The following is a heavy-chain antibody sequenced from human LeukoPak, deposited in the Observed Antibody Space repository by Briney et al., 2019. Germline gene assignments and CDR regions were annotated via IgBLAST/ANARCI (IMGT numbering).Heavy chain of an antibody. D-gene: IGHD1-14*01. V-gene: IGHV3-74*01. CDR2: INPDGSRT. Sequence: PGGSLRLSCAASGFTFSSNWMHWVRQGPGKALVWVSRINPDGSRTDYAESVKGRFTISRDNAKNTLSLEMNSLGDEDTAVYYCSRDFNGRNDFWGQGTLVTVSS. CDR1: GFTFSSNW. CDR3: SRDFNGRNDF. J-gene: IGHJ4*02.